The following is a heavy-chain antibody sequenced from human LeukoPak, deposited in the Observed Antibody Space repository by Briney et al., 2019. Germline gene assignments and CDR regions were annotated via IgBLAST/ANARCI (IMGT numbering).Heavy chain of an antibody. J-gene: IGHJ6*03. CDR1: EFSFSSYW. V-gene: IGHV3-7*01. Sequence: QPGGSLRLSCAASEFSFSSYWMSWVRQAPGKGLEWVANIKQDGSEKYYVDSVKGRFTISRDNAKNSLYLQMNSLRAENTAVYYCASRGYSNFYYYMDVWGKGTTVTVSS. CDR2: IKQDGSEK. CDR3: ASRGYSNFYYYMDV. D-gene: IGHD4-23*01.